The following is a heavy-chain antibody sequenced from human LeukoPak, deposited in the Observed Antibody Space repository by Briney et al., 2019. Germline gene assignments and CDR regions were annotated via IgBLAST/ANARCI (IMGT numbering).Heavy chain of an antibody. CDR2: ISGSGAAT. V-gene: IGHV3-23*01. D-gene: IGHD6-19*01. J-gene: IGHJ4*02. Sequence: GGSLRLSCAASGFTFSNYAMNWVRQAPGKGLEWVSAISGSGAATFNADSVKGRFTISRDNSKNTLYLQMNSLRAEDTAVYYCARDLSSGWYPYYFDFWGRGTLVTVSS. CDR3: ARDLSSGWYPYYFDF. CDR1: GFTFSNYA.